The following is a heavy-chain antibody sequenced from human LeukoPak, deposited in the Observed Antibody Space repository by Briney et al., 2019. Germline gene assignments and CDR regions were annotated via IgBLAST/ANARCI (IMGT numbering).Heavy chain of an antibody. CDR1: GGTFSSYA. Sequence: ASVKVSCKASGGTFSSYATSWVRQAPGQGREWMGRIIPILGIANYAQKFQGRVTITADKSTSTAYMELSSLRSEDTAVYYCARDANSGWYFWYAFDIWGQGTMVTVSS. V-gene: IGHV1-69*04. CDR3: ARDANSGWYFWYAFDI. D-gene: IGHD6-19*01. CDR2: IIPILGIA. J-gene: IGHJ3*02.